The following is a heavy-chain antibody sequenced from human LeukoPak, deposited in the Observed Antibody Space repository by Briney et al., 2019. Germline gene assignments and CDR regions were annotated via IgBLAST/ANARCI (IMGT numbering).Heavy chain of an antibody. Sequence: SETLSLTCTVSGGFISSRSDYWGWIRQPPGKGLEWIVSIYYSGSTYYNPARKSRITISVDTTKNQFTRKQSDVPGAGQALYYCARHKSILLNHSDYWGQGTLVTVSS. V-gene: IGHV4-39*01. CDR3: ARHKSILLNHSDY. J-gene: IGHJ4*02. CDR1: GGFISSRSDY. D-gene: IGHD3-3*02. CDR2: IYYSGST.